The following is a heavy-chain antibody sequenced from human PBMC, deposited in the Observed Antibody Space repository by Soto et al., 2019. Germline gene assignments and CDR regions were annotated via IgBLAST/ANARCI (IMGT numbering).Heavy chain of an antibody. CDR2: IYYSGST. J-gene: IGHJ4*02. Sequence: SETLSLTCTVSGGSISSYYWSWIRQPPGKGLEWIGYIYYSGSTNYNPSLKSRVTISVDTSKNQFSLKLSSVSAADTAVYYCARGRYCSGGSCYNFDYRGQGTLVTVSS. CDR1: GGSISSYY. D-gene: IGHD2-15*01. V-gene: IGHV4-59*01. CDR3: ARGRYCSGGSCYNFDY.